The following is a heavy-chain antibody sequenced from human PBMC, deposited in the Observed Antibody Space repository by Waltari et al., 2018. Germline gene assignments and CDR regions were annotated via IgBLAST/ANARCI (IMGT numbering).Heavy chain of an antibody. CDR1: GGSFSGYY. Sequence: QVQLQQWGAGLLKPSETLSLTCAVYGGSFSGYYWSWIRQPPGKGLEWIGEINHSGSTNYNPSLKSRVTISVDTSKNQFSLKLSSVTAADTAVYYCARGQGIVAKRRPYYFDYWGQGTLVTVSS. D-gene: IGHD5-12*01. CDR2: INHSGST. CDR3: ARGQGIVAKRRPYYFDY. V-gene: IGHV4-34*01. J-gene: IGHJ4*02.